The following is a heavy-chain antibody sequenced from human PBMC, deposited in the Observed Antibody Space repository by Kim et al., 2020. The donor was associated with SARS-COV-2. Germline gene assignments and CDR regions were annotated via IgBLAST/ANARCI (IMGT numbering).Heavy chain of an antibody. D-gene: IGHD6-19*01. CDR1: GFTFSSYW. V-gene: IGHV3-7*01. J-gene: IGHJ6*01. Sequence: GGSLRLSCAASGFTFSSYWMSWVRQAPGKGLVWVANIKQAGSAKYYVDSVTGRFTISRNNAKNSLYLQMSSLRAVDTAGYYCARDSYSRGDQAYHYGMDVWGQGTTVTVAT. CDR2: IKQAGSAK. CDR3: ARDSYSRGDQAYHYGMDV.